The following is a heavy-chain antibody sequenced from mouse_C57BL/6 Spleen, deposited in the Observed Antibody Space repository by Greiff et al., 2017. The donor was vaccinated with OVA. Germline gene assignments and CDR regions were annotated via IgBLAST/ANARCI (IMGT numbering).Heavy chain of an antibody. CDR1: GYTFTSYW. J-gene: IGHJ3*01. Sequence: QVQLKQPGTELVKPGASVKLSCKASGYTFTSYWMHWVKQRPGQGLEWIGNINPSNGGTNYNEKFKSKATLTVDKSSSTPYMQLSSLTSEDSAVYYCARVLTTGRAWFAYWGQGTLVTVSA. D-gene: IGHD1-1*01. CDR3: ARVLTTGRAWFAY. CDR2: INPSNGGT. V-gene: IGHV1-53*01.